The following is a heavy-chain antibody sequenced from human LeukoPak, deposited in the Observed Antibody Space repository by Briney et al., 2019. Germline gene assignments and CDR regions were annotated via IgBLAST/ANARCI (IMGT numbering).Heavy chain of an antibody. CDR2: LWSDGIKT. CDR1: GFTFTNYP. Sequence: GGSLRLSCAASGFTFTNYPMHWVRQAPGKGLEWVAVLWSDGIKTDYADSVKGRFTISRDNSKNTVYLQMNSLRAEDTAVYYCARGSSGYYYSLLGYWGQGTLVTVSS. CDR3: ARGSSGYYYSLLGY. J-gene: IGHJ4*02. D-gene: IGHD3-22*01. V-gene: IGHV3-33*01.